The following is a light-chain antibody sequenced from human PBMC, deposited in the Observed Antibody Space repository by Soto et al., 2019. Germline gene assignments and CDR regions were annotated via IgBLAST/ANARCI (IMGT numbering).Light chain of an antibody. V-gene: IGKV3-15*01. J-gene: IGKJ4*01. CDR3: QQYNDWPPLT. Sequence: EVVMTQSPATLSLSPGERATLSCRASQSVRRNLAWYQQKPGQAPRLLIHGASTRATDIPARFSGSGSGTEFTLTISSLQSEDFAIYYCQQYNDWPPLTFGGGTKVDIK. CDR2: GAS. CDR1: QSVRRN.